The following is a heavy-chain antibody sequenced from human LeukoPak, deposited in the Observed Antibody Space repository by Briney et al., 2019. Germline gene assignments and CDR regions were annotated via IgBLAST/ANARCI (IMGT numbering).Heavy chain of an antibody. CDR1: GFTFSSYE. V-gene: IGHV3-48*03. Sequence: PGGSLRLSCAASGFTFSSYEMNWVRQAPGKGREWVSYISSGGSAIYYADSVEGRFTISRDNTQSSLYLQMNSLRAEDTAVYYCARDGRVAGITYGMHVWGQGTTVTVSS. CDR3: ARDGRVAGITYGMHV. J-gene: IGHJ6*02. CDR2: ISSGGSAI. D-gene: IGHD6-19*01.